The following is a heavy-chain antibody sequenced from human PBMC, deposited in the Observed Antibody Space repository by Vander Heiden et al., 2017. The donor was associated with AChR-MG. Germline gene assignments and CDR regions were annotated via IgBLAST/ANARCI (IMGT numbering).Heavy chain of an antibody. D-gene: IGHD1-26*01. CDR1: GGTFSSYA. Sequence: QAQLVQSGAAVQHPGSSVKVSCKASGGTFSSYAIGWGRQAPGQGLEWMGGIIPIFGTANNAQKFQGRVTITADESTSTAYMELSRLRSEDTAVYYCARAISTPWAWFDPWGQGTLVTVSS. V-gene: IGHV1-69*01. J-gene: IGHJ5*02. CDR2: IIPIFGTA. CDR3: ARAISTPWAWFDP.